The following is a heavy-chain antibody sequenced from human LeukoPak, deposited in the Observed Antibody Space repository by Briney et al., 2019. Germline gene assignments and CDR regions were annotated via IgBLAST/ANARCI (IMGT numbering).Heavy chain of an antibody. D-gene: IGHD4/OR15-4a*01. CDR2: ISGGGDST. Sequence: PGGSLRLSCAASGFTFSSYALSWVRQAPGKGLEWVSAISGGGDSTYYADSVKGRFTISRDNSKNTLYLQMNSLRAEDTAVYYCAKAHSGATYDYWGQGTLVTVSS. V-gene: IGHV3-23*01. CDR3: AKAHSGATYDY. CDR1: GFTFSSYA. J-gene: IGHJ4*02.